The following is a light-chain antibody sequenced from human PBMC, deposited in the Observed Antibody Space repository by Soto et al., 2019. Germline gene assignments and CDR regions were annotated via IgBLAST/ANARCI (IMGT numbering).Light chain of an antibody. CDR1: SSDVGGYNY. Sequence: QSALTQPASVSGSPGQSITISCTGPSSDVGGYNYVSWYQQHPGKAPKLMIYDVSNRPSGVSNRFSGSKSGNTASLTISGLQAEDEADYYCSSYTSSSTVVVFGGGTKVTVL. V-gene: IGLV2-14*01. CDR3: SSYTSSSTVVV. J-gene: IGLJ2*01. CDR2: DVS.